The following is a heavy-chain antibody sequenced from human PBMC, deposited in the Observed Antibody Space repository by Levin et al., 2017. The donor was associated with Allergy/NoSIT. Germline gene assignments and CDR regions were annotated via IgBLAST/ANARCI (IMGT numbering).Heavy chain of an antibody. CDR1: GFTFSTYG. Sequence: PGESLKISCAASGFTFSTYGMHWVRQAPGKGLEWVSLTSSDGSNKHYADSVKGRFTISRDNSKNTLYLQMNSLRAEDTAVYYCAKDRGLWSHYGMDVWGQGTTVTVSS. CDR2: TSSDGSNK. V-gene: IGHV3-30*18. D-gene: IGHD5-18*01. J-gene: IGHJ6*02. CDR3: AKDRGLWSHYGMDV.